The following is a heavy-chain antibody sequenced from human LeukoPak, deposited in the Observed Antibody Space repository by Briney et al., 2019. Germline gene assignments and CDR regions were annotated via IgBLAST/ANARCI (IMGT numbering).Heavy chain of an antibody. D-gene: IGHD1-20*01. CDR2: IYYSGST. Sequence: SSETLSLTCTVSGGSISSYYWSWIRQPPGKGLEWIGYIYYSGSTNYNPSLKSRVTISVDTSKNQFSLKLSSVTAADTAVYYCARVGNWNYADYWGQGTLVTVSS. CDR3: ARVGNWNYADY. V-gene: IGHV4-59*01. J-gene: IGHJ4*02. CDR1: GGSISSYY.